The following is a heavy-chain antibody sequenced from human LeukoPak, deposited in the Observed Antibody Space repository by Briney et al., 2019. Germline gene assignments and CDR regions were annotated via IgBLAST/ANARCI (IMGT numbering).Heavy chain of an antibody. V-gene: IGHV1-69*04. D-gene: IGHD5-24*01. J-gene: IGHJ4*02. Sequence: SVKVSCKASGGTFSSYAISWVRQAPGQGLEWMGRIIPILGIANYAQKFQGRVTITADKSTSTAYMELSSLRSEDTAVYYCARTVRDGYNYVGNYYFDYWGQGTLVTVSS. CDR3: ARTVRDGYNYVGNYYFDY. CDR2: IIPILGIA. CDR1: GGTFSSYA.